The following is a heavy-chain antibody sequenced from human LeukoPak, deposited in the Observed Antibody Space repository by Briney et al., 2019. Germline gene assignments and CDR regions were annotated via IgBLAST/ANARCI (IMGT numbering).Heavy chain of an antibody. D-gene: IGHD5-12*01. CDR3: ARDLRGYSGFVDY. V-gene: IGHV3-21*01. J-gene: IGHJ4*02. Sequence: GSLRLSCAASGFTFSSYSMNWVRQAPGKGLEWVSSISSSSSYIYYADSVKGRFTISRDNAKNSLYLQMNSLRAEDTAVYYCARDLRGYSGFVDYWGQGTLVTVSS. CDR2: ISSSSSYI. CDR1: GFTFSSYS.